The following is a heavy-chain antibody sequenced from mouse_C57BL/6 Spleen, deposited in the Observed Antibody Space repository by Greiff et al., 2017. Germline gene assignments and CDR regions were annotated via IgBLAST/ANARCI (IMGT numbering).Heavy chain of an antibody. CDR3: TRGNSNYAMDY. J-gene: IGHJ4*01. CDR1: GFTFSSYA. V-gene: IGHV5-9-1*02. D-gene: IGHD2-5*01. Sequence: EVMLVESGEGLVKPGGSLKLSCAASGFTFSSYAMSWVRQTPEKRLEWVAYISSGGDYIYYADTVKGRFTISRGNARNTLYLQMSSLKSEDTAMYYCTRGNSNYAMDYWGQGTSVTVSS. CDR2: ISSGGDYI.